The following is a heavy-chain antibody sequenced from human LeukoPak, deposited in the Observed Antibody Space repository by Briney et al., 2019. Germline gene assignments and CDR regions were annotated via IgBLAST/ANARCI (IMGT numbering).Heavy chain of an antibody. V-gene: IGHV4-38-2*02. CDR1: GYSISSGYY. CDR2: IYHSGST. J-gene: IGHJ5*02. Sequence: SETLSLTCTVSGYSISSGYYWGWIRQPPGKGLEWIGSIYHSGSTYYNPSLKSRVTISVDTSKNQFSLKLSSVTAADTAVYYCARYSSWYHWFDPWGQGTLVTVSS. CDR3: ARYSSWYHWFDP. D-gene: IGHD6-13*01.